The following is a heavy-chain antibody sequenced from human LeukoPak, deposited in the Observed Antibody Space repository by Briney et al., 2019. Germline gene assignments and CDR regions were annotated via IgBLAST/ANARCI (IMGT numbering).Heavy chain of an antibody. CDR3: ARVSVAGTGPDY. V-gene: IGHV4-61*03. CDR1: GGSVSSSNYY. CDR2: FSYNVHS. J-gene: IGHJ4*02. Sequence: SETLSLTCTVSGGSVSSSNYYWSWIRQPPGKGLEWVGFFSYNVHSDYNPSLKSRVTISVDTSKNHFSLRLTSVTAADTAIYYCARVSVAGTGPDYWGQGTLVTVSS. D-gene: IGHD6-19*01.